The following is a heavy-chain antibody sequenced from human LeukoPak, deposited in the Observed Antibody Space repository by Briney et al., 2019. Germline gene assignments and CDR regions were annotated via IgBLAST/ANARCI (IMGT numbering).Heavy chain of an antibody. V-gene: IGHV4-59*08. CDR2: IYYDGST. CDR3: TRHTPVRLSSGYYFGMDV. CDR1: GGSIRSYY. Sequence: SETLSLTCTVSGGSIRSYYWSWIRQPPGKGLEWIGYIYYDGSTNYNPSLKSRVTMSVDTSKNQFSLKLSSVTAADTAVYFCTRHTPVRLSSGYYFGMDVWGQGTKVTVSS. J-gene: IGHJ6*02.